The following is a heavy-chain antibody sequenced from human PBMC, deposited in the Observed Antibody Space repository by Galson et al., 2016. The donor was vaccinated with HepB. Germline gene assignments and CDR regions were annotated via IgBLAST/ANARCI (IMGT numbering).Heavy chain of an antibody. V-gene: IGHV3-9*01. CDR3: ARRSSKIGARHRFFDL. CDR1: GFTFDDYA. Sequence: SLRLSCATSGFTFDDYAMHWVRQSPGKGLEWVSGISWDSRSIDYVDSVKGRFTISRDNAQNSLYPQMDSMRPDDTAFYFCARRSSKIGARHRFFDLWGRGTLVTVSS. CDR2: ISWDSRSI. D-gene: IGHD1-26*01. J-gene: IGHJ2*01.